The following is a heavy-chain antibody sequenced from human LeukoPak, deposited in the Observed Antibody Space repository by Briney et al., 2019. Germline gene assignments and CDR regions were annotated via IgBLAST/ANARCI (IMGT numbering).Heavy chain of an antibody. D-gene: IGHD2-15*01. Sequence: GGSLRLSCAASGFTFSSYAMHWVRQAPGKGLEWVAAISYDGSNKYYADSVKGRFTISRDNSKNTLYLQMNSLRAEDTAVYYCAREYCSGGSCFNYYYYYGMDVWGQGTTVTVSS. J-gene: IGHJ6*02. CDR3: AREYCSGGSCFNYYYYYGMDV. CDR2: ISYDGSNK. CDR1: GFTFSSYA. V-gene: IGHV3-30-3*01.